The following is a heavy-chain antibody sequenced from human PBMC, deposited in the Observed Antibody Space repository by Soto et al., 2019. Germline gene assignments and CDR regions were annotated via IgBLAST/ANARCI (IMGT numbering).Heavy chain of an antibody. V-gene: IGHV6-1*01. Sequence: SQTLSLTCAISGDSVSSNRAAWSWIRQSPSRGLEWLGRTYYRSKWYNDYAVSVKSRITINPDTSKNQFSLQLTSVAPEDTAVYYCARYSSSSRVCDYWGQGTLVTVSS. CDR2: TYYRSKWYN. CDR1: GDSVSSNRAA. CDR3: ARYSSSSRVCDY. J-gene: IGHJ4*02. D-gene: IGHD6-6*01.